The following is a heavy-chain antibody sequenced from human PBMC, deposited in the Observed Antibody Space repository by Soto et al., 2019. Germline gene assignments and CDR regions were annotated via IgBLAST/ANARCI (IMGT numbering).Heavy chain of an antibody. V-gene: IGHV1-3*01. D-gene: IGHD3-10*01. CDR3: ARVGLWFGELDAFDI. CDR2: INAGNGNT. Sequence: ASVKVSCKASGYTFTSYAMHWVRQAPGQRLEWMGWINAGNGNTKYSQKFQGRVTITRDTSASTAYMELSSVRSEDTAVYYCARVGLWFGELDAFDIWGQGTMVTVSS. CDR1: GYTFTSYA. J-gene: IGHJ3*02.